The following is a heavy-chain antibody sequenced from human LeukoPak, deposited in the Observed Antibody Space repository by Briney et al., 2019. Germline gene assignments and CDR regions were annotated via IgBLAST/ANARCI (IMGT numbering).Heavy chain of an antibody. CDR3: ARDRVRAAAGTFDY. CDR2: IYTSGST. V-gene: IGHV4-61*02. Sequence: SETLSLTCTVSGGSISSGSYYWSWIRQPAGKGLEWIGRIYTSGSTNYNPSLKSRVTISVDTSKNQFSLKLSSVTAADTAVYCCARDRVRAAAGTFDYWGQGTLVTVSS. J-gene: IGHJ4*02. CDR1: GGSISSGSYY. D-gene: IGHD6-13*01.